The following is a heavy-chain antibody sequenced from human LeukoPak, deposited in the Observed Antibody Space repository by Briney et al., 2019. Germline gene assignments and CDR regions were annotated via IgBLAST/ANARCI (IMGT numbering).Heavy chain of an antibody. CDR1: DYTFASYG. CDR3: ARVEMGRPGYYYYYMDV. Sequence: GASVKVSCKASDYTFASYGITWVRQAPGQGLEWMGWISPYNGNTNYAQQLQGRVTMTAETSTSTAYMELRSLRSDDTAVYYCARVEMGRPGYYYYYMDVWGKGTTVTVSS. J-gene: IGHJ6*03. CDR2: ISPYNGNT. V-gene: IGHV1-18*01. D-gene: IGHD2-8*01.